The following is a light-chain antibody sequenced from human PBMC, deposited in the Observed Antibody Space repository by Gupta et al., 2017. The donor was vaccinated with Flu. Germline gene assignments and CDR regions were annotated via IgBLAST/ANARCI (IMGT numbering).Light chain of an antibody. Sequence: SSLAQPASVSGSPGQAITISCTGTSSDVGGSNYVSWYQQHPGKAPKLMIYDANNRPSGVSSRFSGSKSVNTATLTIAGLEAEDECDYYCSSDTSTNTFYVFGTGTKFTVL. V-gene: IGLV2-14*01. CDR3: SSDTSTNTFYV. J-gene: IGLJ1*01. CDR2: DAN. CDR1: SSDVGGSNY.